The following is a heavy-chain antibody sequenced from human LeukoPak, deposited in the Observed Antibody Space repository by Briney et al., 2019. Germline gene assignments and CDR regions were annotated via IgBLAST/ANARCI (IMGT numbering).Heavy chain of an antibody. CDR1: GFTFSSYS. J-gene: IGHJ6*03. CDR3: ARAEMANSWDYMDV. CDR2: ISSSSSYI. Sequence: GGSLRLSCAASGFTFSSYSMNWVRQAPGKGLEWVSSISSSSSYIYYADSVKGRFTISRDNAKNSLYLQMNSLRAEDTAVYYCARAEMANSWDYMDVWGKGTTVTISS. D-gene: IGHD5-24*01. V-gene: IGHV3-21*01.